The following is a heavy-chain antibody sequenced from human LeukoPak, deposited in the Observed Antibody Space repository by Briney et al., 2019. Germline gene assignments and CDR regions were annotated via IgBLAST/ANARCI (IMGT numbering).Heavy chain of an antibody. CDR2: ISRRSDTI. Sequence: PGGSLRLSCGASGFTFSNYGMIWVRQAPGKGLEWVSYISRRSDTIYYADSVKGRFTISRDDARNSLFLQMHSLRAGDTAVYYCARVRGPKVTTWYFDLWGRGTLVTVSS. D-gene: IGHD4-17*01. J-gene: IGHJ2*01. CDR3: ARVRGPKVTTWYFDL. CDR1: GFTFSNYG. V-gene: IGHV3-48*01.